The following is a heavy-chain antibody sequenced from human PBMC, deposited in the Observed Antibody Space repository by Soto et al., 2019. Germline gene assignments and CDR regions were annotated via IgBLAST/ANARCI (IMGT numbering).Heavy chain of an antibody. J-gene: IGHJ6*02. Sequence: GGSLRLSCAASGFTFSSYGMHWVRQAPGKGLEWVAVIWYDGSNKYYADSVKGRFTISRDNSKNTLYLQMNSLRAEDTAVYYCAREVYCSSTSCYVTYYYGMDVWGQGTTVTVSS. CDR3: AREVYCSSTSCYVTYYYGMDV. CDR2: IWYDGSNK. D-gene: IGHD2-2*01. CDR1: GFTFSSYG. V-gene: IGHV3-33*01.